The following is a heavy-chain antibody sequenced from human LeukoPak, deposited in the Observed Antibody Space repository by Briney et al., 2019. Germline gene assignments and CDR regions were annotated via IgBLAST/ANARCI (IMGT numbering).Heavy chain of an antibody. CDR2: INPSGGRT. CDR1: GGTFTNYY. J-gene: IGHJ4*02. Sequence: ASVKVSCKASGGTFTNYYMHWVRQAPGLGLEWMGVINPSGGRTSYAQKFRGRVTMTRDMSTSTVYMELSSLRSEDTAVYYCARDPKDNTSGYYYFDYWGQGTLVTVSS. D-gene: IGHD3-22*01. V-gene: IGHV1-46*01. CDR3: ARDPKDNTSGYYYFDY.